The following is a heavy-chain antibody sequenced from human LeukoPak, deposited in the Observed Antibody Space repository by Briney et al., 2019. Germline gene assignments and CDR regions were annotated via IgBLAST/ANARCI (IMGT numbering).Heavy chain of an antibody. CDR3: ARGESYLAY. Sequence: ASQKVSYKTSAGTLRRSAISWVRQATGQRLEWMRAIIPIFGTANYAQKFQGRVTITADKSTSTAYMELSSLRSEDTAVYYCARGESYLAYCGQGTLLTVSS. D-gene: IGHD1-26*01. J-gene: IGHJ4*02. V-gene: IGHV1-69*06. CDR2: IIPIFGTA. CDR1: AGTLRRSA.